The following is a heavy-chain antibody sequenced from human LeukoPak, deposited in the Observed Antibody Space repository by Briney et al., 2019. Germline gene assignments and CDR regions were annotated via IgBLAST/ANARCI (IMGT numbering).Heavy chain of an antibody. CDR2: INHSGST. J-gene: IGHJ4*02. D-gene: IGHD2-15*01. Sequence: TTSETLSLTCAVYGGSFSGYYWSWIRQPPGKGLEWIGEINHSGSTNYNPSLESRVTISVDTSKNQFSLKLTSVTAADTAVYYCARGVCSGGSCYSEWNYWGQGTLVTVSS. V-gene: IGHV4-34*01. CDR1: GGSFSGYY. CDR3: ARGVCSGGSCYSEWNY.